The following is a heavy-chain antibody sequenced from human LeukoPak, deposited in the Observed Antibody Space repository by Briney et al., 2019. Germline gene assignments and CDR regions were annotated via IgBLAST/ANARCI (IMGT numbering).Heavy chain of an antibody. D-gene: IGHD3-16*01. CDR1: GFTFSNNA. Sequence: PGRSLRLSCAASGFTFSNNAMHWVRQAPGKGLEWVALISYDGSNKHYADSVKGRFTISRDNSKNTLYLQMNSLRAEDTAVYYCARDRRETMITFGGVMTAGWFDPWGQGTLVTVSS. V-gene: IGHV3-30*03. CDR2: ISYDGSNK. J-gene: IGHJ5*02. CDR3: ARDRRETMITFGGVMTAGWFDP.